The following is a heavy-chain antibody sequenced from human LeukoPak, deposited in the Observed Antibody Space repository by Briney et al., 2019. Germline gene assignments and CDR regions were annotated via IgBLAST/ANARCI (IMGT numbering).Heavy chain of an antibody. Sequence: KPSETLSLTCTVSGGSISSSSYYWGWIRQPPGKGLVWIGSIYYSGSTYHNPSLKSRVTISVDTSKNQFSLKLSSVTAADTAVYYCARLRLVNWFDPWGQGTLVTVSS. D-gene: IGHD2-2*01. CDR1: GGSISSSSYY. CDR3: ARLRLVNWFDP. V-gene: IGHV4-39*01. J-gene: IGHJ5*02. CDR2: IYYSGST.